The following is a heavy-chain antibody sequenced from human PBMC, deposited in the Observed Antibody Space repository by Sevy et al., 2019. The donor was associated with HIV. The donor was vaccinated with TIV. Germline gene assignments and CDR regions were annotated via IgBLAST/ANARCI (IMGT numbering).Heavy chain of an antibody. CDR1: GYTFTSYG. CDR3: ARDSYYYDSSGDGSP. V-gene: IGHV1-18*01. Sequence: ASVKVSCKASGYTFTSYGISWVRQAPGQGLEWMGWISAYNGNTNYAQKLQGRVTMTTDTSTSTAYMELRSLRSDDTAVYYCARDSYYYDSSGDGSPWGQGTLVTVSS. J-gene: IGHJ4*02. CDR2: ISAYNGNT. D-gene: IGHD3-22*01.